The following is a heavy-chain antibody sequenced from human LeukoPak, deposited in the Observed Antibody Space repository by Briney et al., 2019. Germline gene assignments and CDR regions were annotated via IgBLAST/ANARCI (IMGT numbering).Heavy chain of an antibody. V-gene: IGHV4-59*01. J-gene: IGHJ6*03. CDR2: IYYNGST. D-gene: IGHD4-23*01. CDR1: GVSISSYY. CDR3: ARRWRGYYYTDV. Sequence: PSETLSLTCTVSGVSISSYYWNWTGQPQGKGLEWIGYIYYNGSTNYNASLKSRVTISVATSRNQFSLKLSSVTAADTAVYYCARRWRGYYYTDVWGKGTTVSVSS.